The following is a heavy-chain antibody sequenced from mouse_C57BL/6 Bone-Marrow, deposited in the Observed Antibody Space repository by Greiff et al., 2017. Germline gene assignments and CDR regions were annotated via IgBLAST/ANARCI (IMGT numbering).Heavy chain of an antibody. V-gene: IGHV14-4*01. CDR1: GFHIKDAY. J-gene: IGHJ3*01. D-gene: IGHD2-4*01. CDR2: IDPENGDT. CDR3: TTGRGYEYDEGPSLAY. Sequence: EVQLQQSGAELVRPGASVKLSCTASGFHIKDAYMHWVKQRPEQGLEWIGWIDPENGDTEYASKFHGKATITADTSSNTAYLQLSSLTAADTAVYYLTTGRGYEYDEGPSLAYWGQGTLVTVSA.